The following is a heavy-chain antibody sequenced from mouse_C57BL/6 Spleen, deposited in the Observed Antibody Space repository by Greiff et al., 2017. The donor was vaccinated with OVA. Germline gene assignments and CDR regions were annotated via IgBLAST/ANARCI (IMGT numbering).Heavy chain of an antibody. CDR2: ISSGGSYT. V-gene: IGHV5-6*01. J-gene: IGHJ1*03. Sequence: EVKVVESGGDLVKPGGSLKLSCAASGFTFSSYGMSWVRQTPDKRLEWVATISSGGSYTYYPDSVKGRFTISRDNAKNTLYLQMSSLKSEDTAMYYCARHGYYGSRYFDVWGTGTTVTVSS. CDR1: GFTFSSYG. D-gene: IGHD1-1*01. CDR3: ARHGYYGSRYFDV.